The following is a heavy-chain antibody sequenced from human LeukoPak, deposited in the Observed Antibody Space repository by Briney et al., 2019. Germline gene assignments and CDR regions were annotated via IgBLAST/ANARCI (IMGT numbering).Heavy chain of an antibody. V-gene: IGHV1-69*05. J-gene: IGHJ4*02. CDR3: ASSPRITFGGGLDY. D-gene: IGHD3-16*01. CDR1: GGTFSSYA. Sequence: SVKVSCKASGGTFSSYAISWVRQAPGQGLEWMGGIIPIFGTANYAQKFQGRVTITTDESTSTAYMELSSLRSEDTAVYYCASSPRITFGGGLDYWGQGTLVTVSS. CDR2: IIPIFGTA.